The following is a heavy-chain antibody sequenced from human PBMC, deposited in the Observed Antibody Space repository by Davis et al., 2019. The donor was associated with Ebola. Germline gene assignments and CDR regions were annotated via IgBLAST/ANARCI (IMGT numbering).Heavy chain of an antibody. J-gene: IGHJ4*02. CDR1: GYTFTSYA. Sequence: ASVKVSCKASGYTFTSYAMHWVRQAPGQRLEWMGWINAGNGNTKYSQKFQGRVTITRDTSASTAYMELSSLRSEDTAVYYCARESGSKYCSSTSCLVYWGQGTLVTVSS. CDR3: ARESGSKYCSSTSCLVY. V-gene: IGHV1-3*01. D-gene: IGHD2-2*01. CDR2: INAGNGNT.